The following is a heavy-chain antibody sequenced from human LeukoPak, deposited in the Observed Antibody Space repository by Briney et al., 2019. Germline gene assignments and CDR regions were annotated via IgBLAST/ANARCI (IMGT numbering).Heavy chain of an antibody. CDR1: GFTFSSYS. J-gene: IGHJ3*02. CDR2: ISSSSSYI. CDR3: ARDRTPWFTDAFDI. V-gene: IGHV3-21*01. Sequence: GGSLRLSCAASGFTFSSYSMNWVRQAPGKGLEWVSSISSSSSYIYYADSVKGRFTISRDNAKNSLYLQMNSLRAEDTAVYYCARDRTPWFTDAFDIWGQGTMVTVSS. D-gene: IGHD3-10*01.